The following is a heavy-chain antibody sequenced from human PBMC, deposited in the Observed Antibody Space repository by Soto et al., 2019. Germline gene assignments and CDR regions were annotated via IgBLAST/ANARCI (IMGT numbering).Heavy chain of an antibody. D-gene: IGHD2-8*01. Sequence: QAHLVQSGAEVKKPGASVKVSCKASGYTFTGYTFHWVRQAPGQGLEWMAWINSSSSDSSFAPKIQGRVTVTMDAPSSTAYMELTRLRSDETAVYYCATEMATIKGFFDKWGQGTPVAVSS. J-gene: IGHJ4*02. V-gene: IGHV1-2*02. CDR2: INSSSSDS. CDR3: ATEMATIKGFFDK. CDR1: GYTFTGYT.